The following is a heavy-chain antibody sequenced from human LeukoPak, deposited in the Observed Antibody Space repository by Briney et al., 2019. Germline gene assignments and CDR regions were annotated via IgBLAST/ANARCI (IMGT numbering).Heavy chain of an antibody. CDR1: GFTFSSYW. Sequence: PGGSLRLSCAASGFTFSSYWMNWARQAPGKGLEWVASINHNGNVNYYVDSVKGRFTISRDNSKNTLYLQMNSLRAEDTAVYYCARGLWGSGWFDPWGQGTLVTVSS. D-gene: IGHD7-27*01. CDR3: ARGLWGSGWFDP. V-gene: IGHV3-7*03. CDR2: INHNGNVN. J-gene: IGHJ5*02.